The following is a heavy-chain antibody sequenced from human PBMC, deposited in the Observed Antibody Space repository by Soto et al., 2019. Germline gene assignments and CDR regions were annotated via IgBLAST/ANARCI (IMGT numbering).Heavy chain of an antibody. V-gene: IGHV4-31*03. J-gene: IGHJ3*02. CDR3: ARRGEQQLYAFDI. Sequence: SETLSLTCTVSGGSISSGGYYWSWIRQHPGKGLEWIGYIYYSGSTYYNPSLKSRVTISVDTSKNQFSLKLSSVTAADTAVYYCARRGEQQLYAFDIWGQGTMVTVSS. D-gene: IGHD6-13*01. CDR1: GGSISSGGYY. CDR2: IYYSGST.